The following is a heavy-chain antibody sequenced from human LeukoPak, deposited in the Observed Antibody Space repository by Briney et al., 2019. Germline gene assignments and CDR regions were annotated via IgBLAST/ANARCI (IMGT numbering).Heavy chain of an antibody. CDR2: IKQDGSEK. J-gene: IGHJ4*02. CDR1: GFTFSSYW. V-gene: IGHV3-7*01. D-gene: IGHD1-20*01. CDR3: AKDGLVTGTLDY. Sequence: GGSLRLSCAASGFTFSSYWMSWVRQAPGKGLEWVANIKQDGSEKYYADSVKGRFTISRDNSKNTLYLQMNSLRAEDTAVYYCAKDGLVTGTLDYWGQGTLVTVSS.